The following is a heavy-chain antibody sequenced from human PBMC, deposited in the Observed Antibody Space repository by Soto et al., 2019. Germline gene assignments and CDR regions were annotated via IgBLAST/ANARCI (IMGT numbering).Heavy chain of an antibody. D-gene: IGHD3-22*01. V-gene: IGHV4-39*01. CDR3: MLGSGWKDFDY. Sequence: QLQLQESGPGLVKPSETLSLTCTVSGGSITSSSYYWGWIRQPPGKGLEWIGSIYYSGSTYYNPSLKSRVTISVDTSKNQVSLKLSSVTAADTAVYYCMLGSGWKDFDYWGQGTLVTVSS. CDR2: IYYSGST. CDR1: GGSITSSSYY. J-gene: IGHJ4*02.